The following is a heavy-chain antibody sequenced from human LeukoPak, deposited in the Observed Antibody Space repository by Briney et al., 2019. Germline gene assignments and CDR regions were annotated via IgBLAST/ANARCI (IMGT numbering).Heavy chain of an antibody. V-gene: IGHV3-11*01. CDR1: GFTFSDYY. CDR3: ARVLWGVYFDY. Sequence: AGGSLRLSCAASGFTFSDYYMSWIRQAPGKGLEWVSYISSSGSTIFYADSVKGRFTISRDNAKNSLYLQMNSLRSDDTAVYYCARVLWGVYFDYWGQGTLVTVSS. CDR2: ISSSGSTI. J-gene: IGHJ4*02. D-gene: IGHD1-26*01.